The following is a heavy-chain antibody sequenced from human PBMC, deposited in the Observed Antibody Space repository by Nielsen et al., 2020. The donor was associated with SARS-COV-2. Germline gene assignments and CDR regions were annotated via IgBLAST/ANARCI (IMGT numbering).Heavy chain of an antibody. CDR3: ARTFGDWPVFYYYYGMDV. D-gene: IGHD3-16*01. V-gene: IGHV3-30*04. J-gene: IGHJ6*02. CDR1: GFTFNSYA. CDR2: VSYDGGDK. Sequence: GESLKISCAASGFTFNSYAMHWVRQAPGKGLEWVAVVSYDGGDKYSTDSVKGRFTISRDNSKNTLYLQMNSLRAEDTAVYYCARTFGDWPVFYYYYGMDVWGQGTTVTVSS.